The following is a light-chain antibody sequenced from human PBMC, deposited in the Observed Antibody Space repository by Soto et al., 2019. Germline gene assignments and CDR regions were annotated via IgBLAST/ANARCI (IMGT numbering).Light chain of an antibody. CDR2: DVS. Sequence: QSALTQPRSVSGSPGQSVTISCTGTSSDVGTYNYVSWYQQHPGKAPKLMIYDVSQRPSGVPDRFSGSKSGNTASLTISGXXXXXEXXYXCCSYAGNYTSVFGGGTKLTVL. CDR3: CSYAGNYTSV. J-gene: IGLJ2*01. V-gene: IGLV2-11*01. CDR1: SSDVGTYNY.